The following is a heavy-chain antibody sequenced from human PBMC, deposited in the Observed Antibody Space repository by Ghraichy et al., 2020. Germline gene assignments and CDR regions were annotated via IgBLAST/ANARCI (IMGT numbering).Heavy chain of an antibody. CDR2: ISSSSSYI. V-gene: IGHV3-21*01. J-gene: IGHJ3*02. D-gene: IGHD2/OR15-2a*01. CDR1: GFTFSSYS. Sequence: GGSLRLSCAASGFTFSSYSMNWVRQAPGKGLEWVSSISSSSSYIYYADSVKGRFTISRDNAKNSLYLQMNSLRAEDTAVYYCARDPRVLPPGAFDIWGQGTMVTVSS. CDR3: ARDPRVLPPGAFDI.